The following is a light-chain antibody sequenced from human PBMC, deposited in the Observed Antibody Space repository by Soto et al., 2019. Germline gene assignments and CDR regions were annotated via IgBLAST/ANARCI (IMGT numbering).Light chain of an antibody. V-gene: IGKV3-20*01. J-gene: IGKJ1*01. Sequence: EIVLTQSPGALSLSPGERATLSCRASQSVSSSYLAWYQQKPGQAPRLLIYGASRRATGIPDRFSGSGSGTDFTLTISRLEPEDFAVYYCQQYGSSLWTFG. CDR1: QSVSSSY. CDR3: QQYGSSLWT. CDR2: GAS.